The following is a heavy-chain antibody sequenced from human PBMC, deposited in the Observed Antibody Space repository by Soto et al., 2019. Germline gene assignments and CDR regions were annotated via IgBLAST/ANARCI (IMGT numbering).Heavy chain of an antibody. J-gene: IGHJ5*02. CDR1: GFTFSSYA. D-gene: IGHD2-8*01. CDR2: ISGSGGST. Sequence: EVQLLESGGGLVQPGGSLRLSCAASGFTFSSYAMSWVRQAPGKGLEWVSAISGSGGSTYYADSVKGRFTISRDNSKNTLYLQMSSLRAEDTAVYYCASYPGVEGQNWFDPWGQGTLVTVSS. CDR3: ASYPGVEGQNWFDP. V-gene: IGHV3-23*01.